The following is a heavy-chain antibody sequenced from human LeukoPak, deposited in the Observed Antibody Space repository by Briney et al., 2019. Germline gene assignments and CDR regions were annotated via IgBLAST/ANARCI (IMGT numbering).Heavy chain of an antibody. J-gene: IGHJ4*02. V-gene: IGHV3-43*02. D-gene: IGHD6-19*01. CDR3: ARESEASGWYDY. CDR2: ISGDGGST. Sequence: GGSLRLSCAAPGFIFDNYAIHWLRQAPGKGLEWVSLISGDGGSTFYADSVRGRFTISRNNTRKSLSLQMSSLRSEDTALYYCARESEASGWYDYWGQGTLVTVSS. CDR1: GFIFDNYA.